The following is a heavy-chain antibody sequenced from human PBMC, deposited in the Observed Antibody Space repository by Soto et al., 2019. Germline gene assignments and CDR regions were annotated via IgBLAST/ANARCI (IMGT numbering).Heavy chain of an antibody. CDR1: GFAFSSYA. J-gene: IGHJ2*01. Sequence: EVQLLESGGGLVQPGGSLRLSCAASGFAFSSYAMSWVRQAPEKGLEWVSGIIGSGESSYSADAVKDRFTIARDNSKNTLYLQMNSLRVEDTAGYYWAKSNAMGTRYLDLWGRGTVVTVSS. CDR3: AKSNAMGTRYLDL. CDR2: IIGSGESS. D-gene: IGHD1-1*01. V-gene: IGHV3-23*01.